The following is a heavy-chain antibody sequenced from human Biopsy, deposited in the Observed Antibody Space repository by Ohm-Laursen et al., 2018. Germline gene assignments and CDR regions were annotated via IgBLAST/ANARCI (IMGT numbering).Heavy chain of an antibody. D-gene: IGHD5-24*01. CDR1: GFPVSDYY. J-gene: IGHJ4*02. CDR3: ARDER. Sequence: SLRLSCAASGFPVSDYYMSWVRQAPGKGLEWVANINPDGSVKYFADSVKGRFTISRDNAENSMYLQMSSLTVDDTAVYYCARDERWGQGTLVTVSS. CDR2: INPDGSVK. V-gene: IGHV3-7*01.